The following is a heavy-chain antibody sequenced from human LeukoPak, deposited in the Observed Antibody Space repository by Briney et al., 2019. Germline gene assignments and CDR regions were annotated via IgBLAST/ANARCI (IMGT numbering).Heavy chain of an antibody. CDR2: IYYSGST. CDR1: GGSISSYY. D-gene: IGHD6-25*01. V-gene: IGHV4-59*01. J-gene: IGHJ4*02. CDR3: ARVSSGYSSGEFDY. Sequence: SETLSLTCTVSGGSISSYYWSWIRQPPGKGLEWIGYIYYSGSTNYNPSLKSRVTISVDMSKNQFSLKLSSVTAADTAVYYCARVSSGYSSGEFDYWGQGTLVTVSS.